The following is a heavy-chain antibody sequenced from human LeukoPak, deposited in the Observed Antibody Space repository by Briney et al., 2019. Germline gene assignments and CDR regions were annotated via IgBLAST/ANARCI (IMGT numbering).Heavy chain of an antibody. CDR3: ARFPQDTYYYDSSGFHAFDI. CDR1: GVSISSYY. Sequence: SETLSLTCTVSGVSISSYYWSWIRQPPGKGLEWIGYIYYSGSTNYNPSLKSRVTISVDTSKNQFSLKLSSVTAADTAVYYCARFPQDTYYYDSSGFHAFDIWGQGTMVTVSS. J-gene: IGHJ3*02. V-gene: IGHV4-59*01. D-gene: IGHD3-22*01. CDR2: IYYSGST.